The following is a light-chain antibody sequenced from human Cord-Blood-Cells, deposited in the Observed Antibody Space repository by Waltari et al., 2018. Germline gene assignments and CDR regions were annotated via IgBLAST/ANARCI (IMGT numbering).Light chain of an antibody. J-gene: IGLJ1*01. CDR2: EVS. Sequence: QSALTQPASVSGSPGQSITISCPGTSSAVGGSTYVSWYQQHPGKAPKLMIYEVSNRPSGVSNRFSGSKSGNTASLTISGLQAEDEADYYCSSYTSSSTLVFGTGTKVTVL. CDR3: SSYTSSSTLV. V-gene: IGLV2-14*01. CDR1: SSAVGGSTY.